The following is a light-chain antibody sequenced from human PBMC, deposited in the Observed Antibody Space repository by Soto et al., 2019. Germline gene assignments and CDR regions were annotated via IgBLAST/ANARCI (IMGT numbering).Light chain of an antibody. CDR1: QSIPNSY. CDR3: QQYGSSGT. J-gene: IGKJ1*01. Sequence: IFVTQSPCTLSLSPVERATLCFRASQSIPNSYVAWYQRRPGQAPRLLIYDASNRATGIPDRFSGSGSGTDFTLTISRLEPEDFAVYYCQQYGSSGTFGQGTKVDIK. V-gene: IGKV3-20*01. CDR2: DAS.